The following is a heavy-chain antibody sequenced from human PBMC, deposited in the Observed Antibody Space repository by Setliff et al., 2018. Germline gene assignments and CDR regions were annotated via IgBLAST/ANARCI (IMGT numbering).Heavy chain of an antibody. CDR1: TVSTNY. CDR3: ARLGRIRYSSGYYLLIDY. Sequence: TVSTNYMTWVRQAPGKELVWVSRINSDGSSTSYADSVKGRFTISRDNAKNTLYLQMNSLRAEDTAVYYCARLGRIRYSSGYYLLIDYWGQGTLVTVSS. J-gene: IGHJ4*02. D-gene: IGHD3-22*01. CDR2: INSDGSST. V-gene: IGHV3-74*01.